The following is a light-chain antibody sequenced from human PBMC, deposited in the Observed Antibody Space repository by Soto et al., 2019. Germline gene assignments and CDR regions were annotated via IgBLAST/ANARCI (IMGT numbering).Light chain of an antibody. CDR2: AVI. CDR1: SSDVGGFDF. V-gene: IGLV2-14*01. Sequence: QSALTQPASVSGSPGQSITISCTGTSSDVGGFDFVSWYQHHPGKAPKLMIYAVIYRPSGVSNRFSGSKSGNTASLTISRLQAEDEADYYCSSYTSRGHWVFGGGTKLTVL. J-gene: IGLJ3*02. CDR3: SSYTSRGHWV.